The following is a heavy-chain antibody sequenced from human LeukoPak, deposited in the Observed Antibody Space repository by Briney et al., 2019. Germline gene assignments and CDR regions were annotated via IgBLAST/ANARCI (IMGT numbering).Heavy chain of an antibody. V-gene: IGHV3-7*01. D-gene: IGHD6-25*01. CDR3: ARQRDYFNS. J-gene: IGHJ4*02. CDR1: GFTFSNYW. Sequence: GGSLTLSCAASGFTFSNYWMSWVRQAPGKGLEWVANMKTDGSEKNYVDSVKGRFSISRDNANNLLFLQMYSLRAEDTAMYYCARQRDYFNSWGQGTLLTVSS. CDR2: MKTDGSEK.